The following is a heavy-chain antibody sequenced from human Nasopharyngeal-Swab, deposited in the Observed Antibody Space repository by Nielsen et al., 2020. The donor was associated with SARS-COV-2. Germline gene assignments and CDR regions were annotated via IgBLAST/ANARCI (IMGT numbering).Heavy chain of an antibody. D-gene: IGHD6-19*01. V-gene: IGHV3-9*01. CDR1: GFTFDDYA. CDR2: ISWNSGSI. Sequence: SLKISCAASGFTFDDYAMHWVRQAPGKGLEWVSGISWNSGSIGYADSVKGRFTISRDNSKNTLYLQMNSLRAEDTAVYYCARDLAVADSAEYFQHWGQGTLVTVSS. CDR3: ARDLAVADSAEYFQH. J-gene: IGHJ1*01.